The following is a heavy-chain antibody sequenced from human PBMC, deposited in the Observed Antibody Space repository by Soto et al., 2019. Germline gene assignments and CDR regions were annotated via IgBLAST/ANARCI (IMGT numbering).Heavy chain of an antibody. Sequence: EVQLVESGGGLVKPGGSLRLSCAASGFTFSSYSMNWVRQAPGKGLEWVSSISSSSSYIYYADSVKGRFTISRDNAKNSLYLQMNSLRAEDTAVYYCARAVSGYDFSYYYYYYMDVWGKGTTVTVS. CDR1: GFTFSSYS. J-gene: IGHJ6*03. D-gene: IGHD5-12*01. CDR2: ISSSSSYI. V-gene: IGHV3-21*01. CDR3: ARAVSGYDFSYYYYYYMDV.